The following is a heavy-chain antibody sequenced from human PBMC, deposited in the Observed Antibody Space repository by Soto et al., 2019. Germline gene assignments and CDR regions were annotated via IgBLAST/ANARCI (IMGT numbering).Heavy chain of an antibody. V-gene: IGHV4-30-4*01. CDR3: ARDRNSSPGSYGMDV. CDR2: IYYSGST. CDR1: GGSISSGDYY. D-gene: IGHD6-13*01. Sequence: QVQLQESGPGLVKPSQTLSLTCTVSGGSISSGDYYWSWIRQPPGKGLEWIGYIYYSGSTYYNPSLESRVTISVDTSKNQFSLKLSSVTAADTAVYYCARDRNSSPGSYGMDVWGQGTTVTVSS. J-gene: IGHJ6*02.